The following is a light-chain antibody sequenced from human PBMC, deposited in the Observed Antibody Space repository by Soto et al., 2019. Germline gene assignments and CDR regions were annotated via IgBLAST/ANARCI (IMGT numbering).Light chain of an antibody. Sequence: DIQMTQSPSSLSASVGDRVTITCRASQNIKKNLVWYQQKPGKAPKLLIYDASGLQRGVPSRFSGSGSGTAYTFPISSRQPPDFATSYCQQHESIPLTFGPGTKVDIK. CDR1: QNIKKN. J-gene: IGKJ1*01. CDR2: DAS. V-gene: IGKV1-33*01. CDR3: QQHESIPLT.